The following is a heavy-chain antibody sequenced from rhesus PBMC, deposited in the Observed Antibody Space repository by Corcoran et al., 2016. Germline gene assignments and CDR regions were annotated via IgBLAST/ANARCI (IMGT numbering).Heavy chain of an antibody. CDR3: AQRTWIQWVQFGY. Sequence: QVTLKESGPALVKPTQTLTLTCTFSGFSLTTSGMGVGWIRQPRGKAPEWLALIYWDDDKRSSTSLKSRLTISKDPSKNQVVLTMTNMAPSDTATYSCAQRTWIQWVQFGYWGQGVLVTVSS. V-gene: IGHV2-152*01. J-gene: IGHJ4*01. D-gene: IGHD5-30*01. CDR1: GFSLTTSGMG. CDR2: IYWDDDK.